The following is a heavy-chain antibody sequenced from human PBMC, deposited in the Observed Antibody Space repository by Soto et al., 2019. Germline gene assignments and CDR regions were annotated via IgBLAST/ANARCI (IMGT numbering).Heavy chain of an antibody. J-gene: IGHJ4*02. D-gene: IGHD6-19*01. CDR3: AKATTNGGWFNPFDS. CDR1: GFSFVNYS. CDR2: LSVSGTST. V-gene: IGHV3-23*01. Sequence: SGGSLRLSCAASGFSFVNYSMNGVRQAPGKGLEWVSGLSVSGTSTYYADSVKGRFTISRDNSRDTLFLQMNSLTADDTAVYYCAKATTNGGWFNPFDSWGQGALVTVSS.